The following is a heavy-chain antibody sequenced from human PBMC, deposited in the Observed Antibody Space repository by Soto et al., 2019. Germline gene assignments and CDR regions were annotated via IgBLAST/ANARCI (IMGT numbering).Heavy chain of an antibody. D-gene: IGHD1-26*01. V-gene: IGHV3-48*02. CDR1: GFTFSSYS. Sequence: PGGSLRLSCAASGFTFSSYSMNWVRQAPGKGLEWVSYISSSSSTIYYADSVKGRFTISRDNAKNSLYLQMNNLRDEDTAVYYCARDMKRELRYFDYWGQGTLVTVSS. CDR2: ISSSSSTI. CDR3: ARDMKRELRYFDY. J-gene: IGHJ4*02.